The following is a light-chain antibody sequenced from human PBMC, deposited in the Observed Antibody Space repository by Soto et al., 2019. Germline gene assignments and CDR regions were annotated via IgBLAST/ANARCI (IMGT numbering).Light chain of an antibody. CDR2: KAS. CDR1: QTISSW. V-gene: IGKV1-5*03. Sequence: DIQRTQSPSTLSGSVGDRVTITYRASQTISSWLAWYQQKPGKAPKLLIYKASTLKSGVPSRFSGSGSGTEFTLTISSLQPDDFATYYCQHYNSYSEAFGQGTKV. CDR3: QHYNSYSEA. J-gene: IGKJ1*01.